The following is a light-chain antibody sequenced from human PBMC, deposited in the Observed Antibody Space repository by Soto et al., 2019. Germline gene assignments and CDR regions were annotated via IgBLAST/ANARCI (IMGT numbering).Light chain of an antibody. J-gene: IGLJ2*01. Sequence: QSVLTQPASVSGSPGQSITISCTGTSSNVGSYNLVSWYQQHPGEAPKLMISEVSKRPSGVSNRFSGSKSGNTASLTISGLLAEDEAHYYCCSYAGSDTMIFGGGTKLTVL. CDR3: CSYAGSDTMI. CDR1: SSNVGSYNL. CDR2: EVS. V-gene: IGLV2-23*02.